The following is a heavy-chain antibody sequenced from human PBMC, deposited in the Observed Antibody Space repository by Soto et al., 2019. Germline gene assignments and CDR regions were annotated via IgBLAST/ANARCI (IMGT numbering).Heavy chain of an antibody. D-gene: IGHD2-15*01. V-gene: IGHV3-74*01. Sequence: GGSLRLSCAASGFTFSSYWMHWVRQAPGKGLVWVSRINSDGSSTSYADSVKGRFTISRDNAKNTLYLQMNSLKTEDTAVYYCTTENLGRDIVVVVAAMSYWGQGTLVTVSS. J-gene: IGHJ4*02. CDR1: GFTFSSYW. CDR2: INSDGSST. CDR3: TTENLGRDIVVVVAAMSY.